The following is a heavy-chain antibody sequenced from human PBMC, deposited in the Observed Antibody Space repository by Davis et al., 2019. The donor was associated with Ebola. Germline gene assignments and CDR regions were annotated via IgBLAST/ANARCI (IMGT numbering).Heavy chain of an antibody. CDR2: IWYDGSRE. CDR1: GFDFKSYG. D-gene: IGHD3-3*01. J-gene: IGHJ6*03. Sequence: GESLKISCAASGFDFKSYGMHWVRQAPGKGLEWLAVIWYDGSREFSADSMKGRFTISRDNSRNTLFLQMNSLRVEDTAVYYCARDGRYYDFSDSYWYMDVWGKGTTVTVSS. V-gene: IGHV3-33*01. CDR3: ARDGRYYDFSDSYWYMDV.